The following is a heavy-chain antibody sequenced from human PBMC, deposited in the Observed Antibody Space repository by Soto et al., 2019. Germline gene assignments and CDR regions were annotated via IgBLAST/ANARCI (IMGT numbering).Heavy chain of an antibody. D-gene: IGHD6-19*01. CDR2: IYTSGST. J-gene: IGHJ5*02. CDR3: ARSVSLWPADWFEP. Sequence: TLSITCTVSGGSISSYYWSWIRQPAGKGLDWIGRIYTSGSTNYNPSLKSRVTMSGDTSKNQFSLKLSSVTAADTAVHDCARSVSLWPADWFEPWGQGPLVTVSS. CDR1: GGSISSYY. V-gene: IGHV4-4*07.